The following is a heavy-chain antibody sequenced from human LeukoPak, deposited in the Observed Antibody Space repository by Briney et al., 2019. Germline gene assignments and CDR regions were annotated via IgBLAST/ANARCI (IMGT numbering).Heavy chain of an antibody. Sequence: ASVKVSCKASGGTFSSYAISWVRQAPGQGLEWMGWISAYNGNTNYAQKLQGRVTMTTDTSTSTAYMELRSLRSDDTAVYYCARVPEDRLWFDPWGQGTLVTVSS. V-gene: IGHV1-18*01. CDR1: GGTFSSYA. J-gene: IGHJ5*02. CDR3: ARVPEDRLWFDP. CDR2: ISAYNGNT.